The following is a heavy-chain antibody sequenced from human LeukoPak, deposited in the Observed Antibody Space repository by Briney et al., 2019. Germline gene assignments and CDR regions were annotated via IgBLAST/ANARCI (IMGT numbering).Heavy chain of an antibody. V-gene: IGHV1-2*02. D-gene: IGHD4/OR15-4a*01. J-gene: IGHJ4*02. CDR3: ANTNYPEYYFDY. Sequence: ASVKVSCKASGYTLTGYYMHWVRQAPGQGLEWMGWINPNSGGTNYAQKFQGRVTMTRDTSISTAYMELSRLRSDDTAVYYCANTNYPEYYFDYWGQGTLVTVSS. CDR2: INPNSGGT. CDR1: GYTLTGYY.